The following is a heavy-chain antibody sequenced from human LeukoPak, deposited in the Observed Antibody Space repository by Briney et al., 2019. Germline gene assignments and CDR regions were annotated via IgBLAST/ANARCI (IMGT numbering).Heavy chain of an antibody. J-gene: IGHJ4*02. Sequence: VASVKVSCKASGFTFTSSAVQWVRQARGQRLEWIGWIVVGSGNTNCAQKFQERVTITRDMSTSTAYMELSSLRSEDTAVYYCAADFSGYDYYDYWGQGTLVTVSS. CDR3: AADFSGYDYYDY. CDR2: IVVGSGNT. D-gene: IGHD5-12*01. CDR1: GFTFTSSA. V-gene: IGHV1-58*01.